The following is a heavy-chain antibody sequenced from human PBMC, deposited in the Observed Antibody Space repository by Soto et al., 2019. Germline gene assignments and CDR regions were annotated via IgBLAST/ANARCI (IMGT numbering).Heavy chain of an antibody. D-gene: IGHD3-9*01. Sequence: GGSLRLSCAASGFPFSSYSMSWVRQAPGKGLEWVSYSGTSRKYIFYADSVRGRFTISRDDARNSLYLQLNSLRDEDTAVYYCVRDRDWAFDIWGQGTMVTVSS. V-gene: IGHV3-21*06. CDR2: SGTSRKYI. CDR1: GFPFSSYS. J-gene: IGHJ3*02. CDR3: VRDRDWAFDI.